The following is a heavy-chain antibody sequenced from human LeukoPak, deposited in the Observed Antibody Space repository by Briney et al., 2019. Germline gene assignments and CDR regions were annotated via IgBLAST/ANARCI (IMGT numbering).Heavy chain of an antibody. CDR1: GFSVTSNY. V-gene: IGHV3-66*01. Sequence: PGGSLRLSCTASGFSVTSNYVNWVRQAPGKGLEWVSLIYSDGSTYHADSVKDRFTMSRDKSNNMVYLQMNSLRAEDTAMYYCARDPPAVLLDTYGWGQGTLVTVSS. J-gene: IGHJ4*02. D-gene: IGHD2/OR15-2a*01. CDR3: ARDPPAVLLDTYG. CDR2: IYSDGST.